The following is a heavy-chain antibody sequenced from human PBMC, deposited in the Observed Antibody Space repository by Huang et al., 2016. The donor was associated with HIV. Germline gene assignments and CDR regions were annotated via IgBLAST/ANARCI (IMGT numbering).Heavy chain of an antibody. V-gene: IGHV1-8*01. J-gene: IGHJ6*03. Sequence: QVQLVQSGAEVKKPGASVKVSCKASGYIFTSHDITWVRQDPGHRLEWMGWLNPNSCSTGYALRFQARLTLTRNVSTRTAYLEVSGLTSEDTAVYYCARGRFGETYYYYMDVWGRGTTVTVS. CDR3: ARGRFGETYYYYMDV. D-gene: IGHD3-10*01. CDR1: GYIFTSHD. CDR2: LNPNSCST.